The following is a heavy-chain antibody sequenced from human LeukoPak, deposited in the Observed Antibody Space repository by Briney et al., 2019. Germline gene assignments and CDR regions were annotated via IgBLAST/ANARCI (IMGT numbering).Heavy chain of an antibody. V-gene: IGHV3-23*01. CDR2: ISGSGGST. J-gene: IGHJ4*02. CDR1: GFTFSSYA. D-gene: IGHD6-19*01. CDR3: AKSGIAVAGLGNYFDY. Sequence: PGGSLRLSCAASGFTFSSYAMSWVRQAPGKGLEWVSAISGSGGSTYYADSVKGRFTISRDNSKNTLYLQMNSLRAEDTAVYYCAKSGIAVAGLGNYFDYWGQGTLVTVSS.